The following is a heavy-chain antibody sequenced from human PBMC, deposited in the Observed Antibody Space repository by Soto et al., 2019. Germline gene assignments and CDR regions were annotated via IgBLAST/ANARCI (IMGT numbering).Heavy chain of an antibody. D-gene: IGHD7-27*01. Sequence: PSETLSLTCTVSGGSISSYYWSWIRQPPGKGLEWIGYTYYSGSTNYNPSLKSRVTISVDTSKNQFSLKLSSVTAADTAVYYCARRWGRTFDDWGKGTLVPVSS. CDR1: GGSISSYY. J-gene: IGHJ4*02. V-gene: IGHV4-59*08. CDR3: ARRWGRTFDD. CDR2: TYYSGST.